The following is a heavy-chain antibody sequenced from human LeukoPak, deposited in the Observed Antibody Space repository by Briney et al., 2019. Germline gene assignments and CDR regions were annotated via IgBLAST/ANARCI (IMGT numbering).Heavy chain of an antibody. CDR2: IYSGSST. V-gene: IGHV3-53*01. D-gene: IGHD3-10*01. CDR3: ARVPYGNYHYYYMDV. Sequence: GGSLRLSCAASGFTVGTNYMSWVRQAPGKGLEWVSLIYSGSSTYYANSVKGRFTIPRDNSKNTVYLQMNSLRAEDTAVYYCARVPYGNYHYYYMDVWGKGTTVTVSS. J-gene: IGHJ6*03. CDR1: GFTVGTNY.